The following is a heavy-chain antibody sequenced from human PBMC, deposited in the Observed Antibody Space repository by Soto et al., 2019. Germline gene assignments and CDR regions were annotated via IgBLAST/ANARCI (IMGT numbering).Heavy chain of an antibody. Sequence: EVQLLESGGGLVQPGGSLRLYCAASGFTFSSYAMKWVRQAPGKGLEWVSLIGESGTPTYYADSVKGRFTISRDNSENTLFLEMYSLRAEDTAVYYCARYIPGVRYYGMDVWGQGTTVTVSS. J-gene: IGHJ6*02. CDR2: IGESGTPT. V-gene: IGHV3-23*01. CDR3: ARYIPGVRYYGMDV. D-gene: IGHD2-2*01. CDR1: GFTFSSYA.